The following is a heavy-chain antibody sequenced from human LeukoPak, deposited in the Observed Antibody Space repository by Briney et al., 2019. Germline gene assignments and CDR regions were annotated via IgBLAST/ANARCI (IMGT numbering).Heavy chain of an antibody. J-gene: IGHJ6*03. D-gene: IGHD2-2*02. Sequence: SQTLSLTCTVSGGSISSGSYYWSWIRQPAGKVLEWIGRIYTSGSTNYNPSLKSRVTISVDTSKNQFSLKLSSVTAADTAVYYCARDVTYCSSTSCYTSTYYYYYMDVWGKGTTVTVSS. CDR1: GGSISSGSYY. CDR2: IYTSGST. V-gene: IGHV4-61*02. CDR3: ARDVTYCSSTSCYTSTYYYYYMDV.